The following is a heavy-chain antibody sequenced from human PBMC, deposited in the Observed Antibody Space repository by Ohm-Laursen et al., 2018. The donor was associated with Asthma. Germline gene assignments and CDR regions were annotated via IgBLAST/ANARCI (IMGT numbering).Heavy chain of an antibody. D-gene: IGHD5-18*01. V-gene: IGHV3-23*01. CDR2: ITGSGGST. Sequence: SLRLSCAASGFTVSSYAMSWVRQAPGKGLEWVSGITGSGGSTYYADSVKGRFTISRDNSKNTLYLQMNSLRAEDTALYYCAKDRGFNYGYGMDVWGQGTTVTVSS. J-gene: IGHJ6*02. CDR3: AKDRGFNYGYGMDV. CDR1: GFTVSSYA.